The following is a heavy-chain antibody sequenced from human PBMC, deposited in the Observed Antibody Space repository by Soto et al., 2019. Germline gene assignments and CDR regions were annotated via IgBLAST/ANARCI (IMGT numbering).Heavy chain of an antibody. CDR2: INPNSGGT. Sequence: QVQLVQSGAEVKRPGASVKVSCKASGYTFTDYYMHWVRLAPGQGLEWMGWINPNSGGTYDAQKIQGRVTMTRDKDVSTAYKEPRRLKSDDAAVYYCARDASSSSVTKPFDYWGQGTLVTVSS. CDR3: ARDASSSSVTKPFDY. CDR1: GYTFTDYY. D-gene: IGHD6-13*01. J-gene: IGHJ4*02. V-gene: IGHV1-2*02.